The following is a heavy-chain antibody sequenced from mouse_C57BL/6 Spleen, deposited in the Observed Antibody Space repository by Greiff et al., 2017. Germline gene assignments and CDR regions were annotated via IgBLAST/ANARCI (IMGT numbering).Heavy chain of an antibody. Sequence: VQLQQSGAELVKPGASVKLSCTASGFNIKDYYMHWVKQRTEQGLEWIGRIDPEDGETKYAPKFQGKATITADTSSNTAYLHLSNLTSEGTAVYYSASYYCSGSSNWYFDVWGTGTTVTVSS. CDR3: ASYYCSGSSNWYFDV. D-gene: IGHD1-1*01. V-gene: IGHV14-2*01. CDR1: GFNIKDYY. J-gene: IGHJ1*03. CDR2: IDPEDGET.